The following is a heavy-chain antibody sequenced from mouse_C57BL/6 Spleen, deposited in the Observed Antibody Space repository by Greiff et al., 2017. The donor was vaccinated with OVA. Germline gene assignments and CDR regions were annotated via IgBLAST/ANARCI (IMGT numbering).Heavy chain of an antibody. CDR1: GYTFPSYW. V-gene: IGHV1-53*01. J-gene: IGHJ1*03. Sequence: QVQLQQSGTELVKPGASVKLSCKASGYTFPSYWMHWVKQRPGQGLEWIGNINPSNGGTNYNEKFKSKATLTVDKSSSTAYMQLRSLTSEDSAVYYCADDYYDYELHFDGWGTGTTVTVSS. CDR2: INPSNGGT. D-gene: IGHD2-4*01. CDR3: ADDYYDYELHFDG.